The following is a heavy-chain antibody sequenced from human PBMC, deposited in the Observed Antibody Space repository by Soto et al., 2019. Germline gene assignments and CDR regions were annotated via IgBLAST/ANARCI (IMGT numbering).Heavy chain of an antibody. D-gene: IGHD1-26*01. Sequence: QVKLLQSGVAVKKPGSSVKVSCKASGGTFSSYAISWVRQAPGQGLEWMGGIIPIFGTANYAQKFQGRVTITADESTSTAYMELSSLRSEDTAVYYCARSYSGSYYFDYWGQGTLVTVSS. CDR2: IIPIFGTA. J-gene: IGHJ4*02. CDR1: GGTFSSYA. V-gene: IGHV1-69*01. CDR3: ARSYSGSYYFDY.